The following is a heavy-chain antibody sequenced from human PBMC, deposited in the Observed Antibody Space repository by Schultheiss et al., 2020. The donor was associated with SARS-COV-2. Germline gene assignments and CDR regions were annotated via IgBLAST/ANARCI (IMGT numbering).Heavy chain of an antibody. CDR3: ARDPSTDYGDYVDYYYYGMDV. D-gene: IGHD4-17*01. CDR2: INHSGST. J-gene: IGHJ6*02. CDR1: GGSISSSSYY. V-gene: IGHV4-39*07. Sequence: SETLSLTCTVSGGSISSSSYYWGWIRQPPGKGLEWIGEINHSGSTNYNPSLKSRVTISVDTSKNQFSLKLSSVTAADTAVYYCARDPSTDYGDYVDYYYYGMDVWGQGTTVTVSS.